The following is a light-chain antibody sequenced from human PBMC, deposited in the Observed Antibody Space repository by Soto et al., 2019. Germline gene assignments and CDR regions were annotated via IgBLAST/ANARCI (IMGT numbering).Light chain of an antibody. V-gene: IGKV1-33*01. CDR2: DAS. CDR3: QQYDNRPYT. J-gene: IGKJ2*01. CDR1: QDISNY. Sequence: DIQMTQSPSSLSASVGDRVTITCQATQDISNYLNWYQQKPGKAPKLLIYDASNLETGVPSRFSGSGSGTDFTFTISSLQPEDIATYYGQQYDNRPYTLGQGTKLEIK.